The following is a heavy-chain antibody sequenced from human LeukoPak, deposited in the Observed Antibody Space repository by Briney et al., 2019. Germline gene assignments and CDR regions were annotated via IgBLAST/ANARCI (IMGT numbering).Heavy chain of an antibody. CDR1: GFPFSTIS. D-gene: IGHD3-3*02. V-gene: IGHV3-21*01. J-gene: IGHJ6*03. Sequence: GGSVTLSSSASGFPFSTISRLCPPPAPGQGRVGVSSISKSNNDKDHIESVKGRFTISRDNAKNSLYLQMDSLRAEDTAVYHCARTNLNILPTTPPGRVKYYYFMDVWGKGTTVTVSS. CDR2: ISKSNNDK. CDR3: ARTNLNILPTTPPGRVKYYYFMDV.